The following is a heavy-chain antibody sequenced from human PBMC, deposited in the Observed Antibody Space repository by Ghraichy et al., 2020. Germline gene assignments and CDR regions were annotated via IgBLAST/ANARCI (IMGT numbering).Heavy chain of an antibody. CDR1: GGTFSSYA. CDR3: ARELGYCSSTSCSLWFDP. J-gene: IGHJ5*02. CDR2: IIPIFGTA. D-gene: IGHD2-2*01. V-gene: IGHV1-69*13. Sequence: SVKVSCKASGGTFSSYAISWVRQAPGQGLEWMGGIIPIFGTANYAQKFQGRVTITADESTSTAYMELSSLRSEDTAVYYCARELGYCSSTSCSLWFDPWGQGTLVTVSS.